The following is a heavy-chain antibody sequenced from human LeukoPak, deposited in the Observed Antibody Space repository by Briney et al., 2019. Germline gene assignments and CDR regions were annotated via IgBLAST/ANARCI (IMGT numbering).Heavy chain of an antibody. Sequence: PGGSLRLSCAASGFTFSSYGMHWVRQAPGKGLEWVAVISYDGSNKYYADSVKGRFTISRDNSKNTLYLQMNSLRAEDTAVYYCAKEGDYYDSSGLPNWFDPWGQGTLVTVSS. CDR1: GFTFSSYG. CDR2: ISYDGSNK. V-gene: IGHV3-30*18. CDR3: AKEGDYYDSSGLPNWFDP. J-gene: IGHJ5*02. D-gene: IGHD3-22*01.